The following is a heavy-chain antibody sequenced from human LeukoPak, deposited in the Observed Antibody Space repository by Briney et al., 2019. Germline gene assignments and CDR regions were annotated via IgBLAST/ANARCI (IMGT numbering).Heavy chain of an antibody. J-gene: IGHJ4*02. D-gene: IGHD5-24*01. V-gene: IGHV1-2*02. CDR1: GYTFTGYY. Sequence: GASVKVSCKASGYTFTGYYIHWVRQAPGQGLEWMGWINPNSGGTKYAQKFQGRVTMTRDTSISTAYMELSGLRSDDTAVYYCARVEMVIISSGPKDDSWGQGTLVTVSS. CDR3: ARVEMVIISSGPKDDS. CDR2: INPNSGGT.